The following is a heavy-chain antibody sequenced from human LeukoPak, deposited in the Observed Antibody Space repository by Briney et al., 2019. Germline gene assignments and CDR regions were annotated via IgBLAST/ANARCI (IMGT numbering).Heavy chain of an antibody. J-gene: IGHJ4*02. CDR3: ARDRDWMLYDY. D-gene: IGHD3-9*01. V-gene: IGHV3-33*01. CDR2: ISHDGNTK. Sequence: PGTSLRLSCAGSGFTFSTYVMHWVRQVPGKGLEWVARISHDGNTKFYAHSVKGRFTISRDTSKNTLSLEMYSLRAEDTAMYYWARDRDWMLYDYWGQGTLVTVS. CDR1: GFTFSTYV.